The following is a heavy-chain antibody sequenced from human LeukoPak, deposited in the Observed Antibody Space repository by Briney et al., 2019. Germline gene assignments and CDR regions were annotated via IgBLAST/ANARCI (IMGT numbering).Heavy chain of an antibody. CDR2: IYYSGST. Sequence: SQTLSLTCTVSGGSISSGGYYWSWIRQHPGKGLEWIGYIYYSGSTYYNPSLKSRVTISVDTSKNQFSLKLSSVTAADTAVYYCARDRPGSFDYWGQGTLVTVSS. CDR3: ARDRPGSFDY. CDR1: GGSISSGGYY. V-gene: IGHV4-31*03. J-gene: IGHJ4*02.